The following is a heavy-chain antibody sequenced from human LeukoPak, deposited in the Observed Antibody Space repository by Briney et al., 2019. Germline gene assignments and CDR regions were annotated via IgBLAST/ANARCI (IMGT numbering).Heavy chain of an antibody. J-gene: IGHJ4*02. CDR3: ARDYTDAYSSLGYYFDY. V-gene: IGHV7-4-1*02. CDR2: INTNTGNP. CDR1: GYTFTSCA. D-gene: IGHD6-6*01. Sequence: ASVKVSCKASGYTFTSCAMNWVRQAPGQGLEWMGWINTNTGNPTYAQGFTGRFVFSLDTSVSTAYLQISSLKAEDTAVYYCARDYTDAYSSLGYYFDYWGQGTLVTVSS.